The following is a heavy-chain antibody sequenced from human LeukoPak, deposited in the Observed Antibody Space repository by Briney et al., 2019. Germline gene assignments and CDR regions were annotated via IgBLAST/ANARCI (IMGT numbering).Heavy chain of an antibody. CDR2: ITGSGDGT. CDR1: GFTFSGYA. D-gene: IGHD3-22*01. J-gene: IGHJ4*02. CDR3: AKDSDWDRGYHFDY. V-gene: IGHV3-23*01. Sequence: GGSLRLSCAASGFTFSGYAMTWVRQAPGKGLEWVSGITGSGDGTHYAESVKGRFTISRDNSKSTVYLQMNSLRAEDTAVYYCAKDSDWDRGYHFDYWGQGTLVTVSS.